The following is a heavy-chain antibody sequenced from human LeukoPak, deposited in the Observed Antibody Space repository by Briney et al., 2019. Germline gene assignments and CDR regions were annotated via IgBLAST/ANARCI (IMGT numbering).Heavy chain of an antibody. D-gene: IGHD6-19*01. V-gene: IGHV3-23*01. CDR3: AKDRSSGWYEIYYFDY. CDR2: ISGSGGST. CDR1: GFTFSSYA. J-gene: IGHJ4*02. Sequence: PGGSLRLSCAASGFTFSSYAMSWVRQAPGKGLEWVLAISGSGGSTYYADSVKGRFTSSRDNSKNTLYLQMNSLRAEDTAVYYCAKDRSSGWYEIYYFDYWGQGTLVTVSS.